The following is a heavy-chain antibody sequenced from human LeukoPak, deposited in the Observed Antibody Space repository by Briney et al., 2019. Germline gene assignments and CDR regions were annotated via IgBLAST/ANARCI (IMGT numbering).Heavy chain of an antibody. D-gene: IGHD2-8*01. V-gene: IGHV1-18*01. J-gene: IGHJ4*02. Sequence: ASVKVSCXASGYTFTSYGISWVRQAPGQGLEWMGWISAFNGNTNYAQKLQGRVTMTTDTSTSTAYMELRSLRSDDTAVYYCARDSIYCTNGVCHDPFDYWGQGTLVTVSS. CDR2: ISAFNGNT. CDR1: GYTFTSYG. CDR3: ARDSIYCTNGVCHDPFDY.